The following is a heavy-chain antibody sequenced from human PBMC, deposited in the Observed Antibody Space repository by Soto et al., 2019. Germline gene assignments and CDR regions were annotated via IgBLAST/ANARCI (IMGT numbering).Heavy chain of an antibody. V-gene: IGHV3-33*01. CDR1: GFTFSSYG. D-gene: IGHD6-25*01. CDR2: IWYDGSNK. Sequence: GGSLRLSCAASGFTFSSYGMHWVRQAPGKGLEWVAVIWYDGSNKYYADSVKGRFTISRDNSKNTLYLQMNSLRAEDTAVYYCARWGSIAAARPKHNWFDPWGQGTLVTVSS. CDR3: ARWGSIAAARPKHNWFDP. J-gene: IGHJ5*02.